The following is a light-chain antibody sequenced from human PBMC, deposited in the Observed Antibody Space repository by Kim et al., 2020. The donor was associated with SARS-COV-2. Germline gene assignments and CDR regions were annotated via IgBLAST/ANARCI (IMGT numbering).Light chain of an antibody. V-gene: IGLV3-1*01. CDR1: KLGDKY. Sequence: SYELTQPPSVSVSPGQTASITCSGDKLGDKYACWYQQKPGQSPVLVIYQDSKRPSGIPERFPGSNFGNTATLTISGTQAMDEADYYCQAWDSSTVVFGGGTQLTVL. CDR3: QAWDSSTVV. J-gene: IGLJ2*01. CDR2: QDS.